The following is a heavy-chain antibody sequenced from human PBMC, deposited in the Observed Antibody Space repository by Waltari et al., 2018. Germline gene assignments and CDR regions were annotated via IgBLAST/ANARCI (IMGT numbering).Heavy chain of an antibody. CDR2: MNPRNGKI. CDR1: GYTFTSHD. CDR3: ARDGARTTEDYRWFDS. Sequence: QVQLIQSGPEVKTPGASVKVSCKTSGYTFTSHDINWVRQAAGPGLEWRGWMNPRNGKIGYAQRFKGRRTVTRNTSISTVVMELRSLASEDTAVYYCARDGARTTEDYRWFDSWGQGTLVTVSS. D-gene: IGHD3-10*01. V-gene: IGHV1-8*01. J-gene: IGHJ5*01.